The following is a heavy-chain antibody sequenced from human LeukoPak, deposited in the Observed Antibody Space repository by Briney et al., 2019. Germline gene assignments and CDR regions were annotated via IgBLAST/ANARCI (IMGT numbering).Heavy chain of an antibody. CDR3: ARDGGGSLYGMDV. V-gene: IGHV4-31*03. CDR1: GGSISSGVYC. D-gene: IGHD2-15*01. Sequence: SETLSLTCTVSGGSISSGVYCWSWIRQRPGEGLQWIGYICSSGSAYYNPSLKSRVTMSIDTSNNQFSLKLNSVTAADTAVYYCARDGGGSLYGMDVWGQGTMVTVSS. J-gene: IGHJ6*02. CDR2: ICSSGSA.